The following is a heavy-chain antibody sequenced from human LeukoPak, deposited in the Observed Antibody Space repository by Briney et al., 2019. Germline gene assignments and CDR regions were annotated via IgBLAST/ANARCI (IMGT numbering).Heavy chain of an antibody. CDR1: GFTFSSYA. J-gene: IGHJ4*02. Sequence: PGGSLGLSCAASGFTFSSYAMSWVRQAPGKGLEWVSAISGSGGSTYYADSVKGRFTISRDNAKNSLFLQMNSLRAEDTAVYYCAREGDGYNSPIDYWGQGTLVTVSP. CDR2: ISGSGGST. CDR3: AREGDGYNSPIDY. D-gene: IGHD5-24*01. V-gene: IGHV3-23*01.